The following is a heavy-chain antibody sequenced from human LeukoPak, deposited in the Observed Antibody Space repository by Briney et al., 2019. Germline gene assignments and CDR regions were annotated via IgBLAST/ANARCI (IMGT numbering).Heavy chain of an antibody. CDR1: GFTFSSYW. J-gene: IGHJ3*02. D-gene: IGHD2-8*02. V-gene: IGHV3-7*01. CDR3: ARDSSYCSGGVCFDVFDI. CDR2: IKRDGSDT. Sequence: GGSLRLSCAVSGFTFSSYWMTWVRQAPGRGLEWVANIKRDGSDTHYLDSLKGRFTISRDNAKSSLSLQMNSLRAEDTAVYYCARDSSYCSGGVCFDVFDIWGQGTMVVVSS.